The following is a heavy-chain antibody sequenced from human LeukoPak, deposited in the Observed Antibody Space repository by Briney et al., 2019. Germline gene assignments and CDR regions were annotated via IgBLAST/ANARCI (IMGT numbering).Heavy chain of an antibody. D-gene: IGHD2-2*01. J-gene: IGHJ5*02. Sequence: PSETLSLTCPVSGYSISSGYYWGWIRQPPGKGLEWIGSIYHSGSTYYNPSLKSRVTISVDTSKNQFSLKLSSVTAADTAVYYCARVLSAQQFDPWGQGTLVTVSS. V-gene: IGHV4-38-2*02. CDR2: IYHSGST. CDR3: ARVLSAQQFDP. CDR1: GYSISSGYY.